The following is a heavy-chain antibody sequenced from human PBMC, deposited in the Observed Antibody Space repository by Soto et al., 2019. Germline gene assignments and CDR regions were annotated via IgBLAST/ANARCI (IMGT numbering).Heavy chain of an antibody. D-gene: IGHD1-1*01. J-gene: IGHJ6*02. CDR3: TTGADPTTIPYYYYGMDV. CDR2: IKSKTDGGTT. CDR1: GFTFSKAW. V-gene: IGHV3-15*01. Sequence: PGGSPRLSCVASGFTFSKAWMSWVRQSPGKGREWVGRIKSKTDGGTTDYAAPVKGRFTISRDDSKNTLYLQMNSLKTEDTAVYYCTTGADPTTIPYYYYGMDVWGQGTRVTVSS.